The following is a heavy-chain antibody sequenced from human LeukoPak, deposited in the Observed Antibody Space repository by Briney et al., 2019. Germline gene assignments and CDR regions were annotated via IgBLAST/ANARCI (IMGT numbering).Heavy chain of an antibody. CDR3: ARDSEGGYYPY. CDR2: ISYDGSNK. J-gene: IGHJ4*02. Sequence: PGRSLRLSCAASGFTFSSYAMHWVRQAPGKGLEWVAVISYDGSNKYYADSVKGRFTISRDNSKNTLYLQMNSLRAEDTAVYYCARDSEGGYYPYWGQGTLVTVSS. V-gene: IGHV3-30-3*01. CDR1: GFTFSSYA. D-gene: IGHD2/OR15-2a*01.